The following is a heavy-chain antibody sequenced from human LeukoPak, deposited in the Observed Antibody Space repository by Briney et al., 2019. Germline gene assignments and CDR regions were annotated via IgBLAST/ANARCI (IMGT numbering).Heavy chain of an antibody. CDR1: RFTFSNYA. V-gene: IGHV3-23*01. CDR2: ISGSGGST. J-gene: IGHJ4*02. CDR3: AKDIVVVVAATLDY. Sequence: PGGSLRLSCAASRFTFSNYAMGWVRQGPGKGLEWVSAISGSGGSTYYADSVKGRFTISRDNSKNTLYLQMNSLRAEDTAVYYCAKDIVVVVAATLDYWGQGTLVTVSS. D-gene: IGHD2-15*01.